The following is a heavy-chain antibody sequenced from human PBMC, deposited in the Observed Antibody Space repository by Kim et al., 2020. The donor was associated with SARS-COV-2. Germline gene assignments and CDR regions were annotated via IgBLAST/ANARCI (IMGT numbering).Heavy chain of an antibody. J-gene: IGHJ2*01. CDR1: GGSFSGYY. D-gene: IGHD3-3*01. Sequence: SETLSLTCAVYGGSFSGYYWSWIRQPPGRGLEWIGEINHSGSTNYNPSLKSRVTISVDTSKNQFSLKRSSVTAADTAVYYCARGFKWGGYPPIHRFWYFDLCGRGTLVAVSS. V-gene: IGHV4-34*01. CDR3: ARGFKWGGYPPIHRFWYFDL. CDR2: INHSGST.